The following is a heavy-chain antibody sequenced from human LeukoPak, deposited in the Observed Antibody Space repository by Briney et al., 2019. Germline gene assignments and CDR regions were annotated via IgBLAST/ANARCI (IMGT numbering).Heavy chain of an antibody. D-gene: IGHD1-26*01. V-gene: IGHV4-39*01. CDR1: GGSISSSSYY. J-gene: IGHJ4*02. CDR3: ARIVGASDY. CDR2: IYYSGST. Sequence: KSSETLSLTCTVSGGSISSSSYYWRWIRQPPGKGLEWIGSIYYSGSTYYNPSLKSRVTISVDTSKNQFSLKLSSVTAADTAVYYCARIVGASDYWGQGTLVTVSS.